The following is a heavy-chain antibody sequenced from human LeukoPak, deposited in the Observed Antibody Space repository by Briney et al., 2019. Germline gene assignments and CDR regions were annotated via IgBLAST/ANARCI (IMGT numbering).Heavy chain of an antibody. D-gene: IGHD3-10*02. CDR3: AELGITMIGGV. CDR2: ISSSGSTI. CDR1: GFTFSRSW. Sequence: GGSLRLSCAASGFTFSRSWMTWVRQAPGKGLEWVSYISSSGSTIYYADSVKGRFTISRDNAKNSLYLQMNSLRAEDTAVYYCAELGITMIGGVWGKGTTVTISS. J-gene: IGHJ6*04. V-gene: IGHV3-48*03.